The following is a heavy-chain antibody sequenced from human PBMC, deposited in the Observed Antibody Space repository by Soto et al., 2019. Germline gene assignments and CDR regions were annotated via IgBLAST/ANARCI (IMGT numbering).Heavy chain of an antibody. D-gene: IGHD2-15*01. CDR1: GGSISSSNW. Sequence: QVQLQESGPGLVKPSGTLSLTCAVSGGSISSSNWWSWVRQPPGKGLEWIGEIYHSGSTNYNPSLKSRVTISVDKSKNQFSLKLSSVTAADTAVYYCARGPPKKKGWFSQNWFDPWGQGTLVTVSS. CDR3: ARGPPKKKGWFSQNWFDP. V-gene: IGHV4-4*02. J-gene: IGHJ5*02. CDR2: IYHSGST.